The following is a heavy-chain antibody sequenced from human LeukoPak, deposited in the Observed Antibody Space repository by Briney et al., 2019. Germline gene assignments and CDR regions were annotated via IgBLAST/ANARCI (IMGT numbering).Heavy chain of an antibody. CDR3: ARLRGGIQLWGD. J-gene: IGHJ4*02. V-gene: IGHV4-39*01. CDR2: LSHNGLN. CDR1: GGSVTSDSYS. Sequence: SETLSLTCTVSGGSVTSDSYSWGWIRQPPGKGLQWIVTLSHNGLNYYNPSLKSRVAMPVDRSKNQFSLRLSSVTAADTAVYCCARLRGGIQLWGDWGQGTLVTVSS. D-gene: IGHD5-18*01.